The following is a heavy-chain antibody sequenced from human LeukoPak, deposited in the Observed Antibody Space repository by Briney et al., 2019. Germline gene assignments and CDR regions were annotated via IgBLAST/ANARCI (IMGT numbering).Heavy chain of an antibody. CDR2: IYYGGST. Sequence: SQTLSLTCTVSGGSISSGSYYWSWIRQPPGKGLEWIGYIYYGGSTYYNPSLKSRVTISVDTSKNQFSLKLSSVTAADTAVYYCARGSRDDYSLRFQWFDPWGQGTLVTVSS. J-gene: IGHJ5*02. V-gene: IGHV4-30-4*08. CDR3: ARGSRDDYSLRFQWFDP. D-gene: IGHD5-24*01. CDR1: GGSISSGSYY.